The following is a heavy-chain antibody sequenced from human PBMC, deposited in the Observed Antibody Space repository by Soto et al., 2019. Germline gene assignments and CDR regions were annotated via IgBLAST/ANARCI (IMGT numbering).Heavy chain of an antibody. D-gene: IGHD3-22*01. J-gene: IGHJ4*02. Sequence: GGSLRLSCAASGFTFSTYAMHWVRQAPGKGLEWVAVISFDGSDKFFADSVKGRFTISSDNSKKMLYLQVNSLRAEDTAVYYCAVSYYYDSSGYSYYFDYWGLGTLVTVSS. CDR3: AVSYYYDSSGYSYYFDY. CDR1: GFTFSTYA. CDR2: ISFDGSDK. V-gene: IGHV3-30-3*01.